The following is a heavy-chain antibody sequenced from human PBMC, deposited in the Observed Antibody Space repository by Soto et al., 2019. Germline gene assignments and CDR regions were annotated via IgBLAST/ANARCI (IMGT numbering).Heavy chain of an antibody. D-gene: IGHD3-3*01. CDR2: ISGSGGST. J-gene: IGHJ4*02. CDR1: GFTFSSYA. Sequence: GGSLRLSCAASGFTFSSYAMSWVRQAPGKGLEWVSAISGSGGSTYYADSVKGRFTIARDNAKNTLYLQMNSLRAEDTAVYYCAKGVHDFWSGYYILFDYWGQGTLVTVSS. CDR3: AKGVHDFWSGYYILFDY. V-gene: IGHV3-23*01.